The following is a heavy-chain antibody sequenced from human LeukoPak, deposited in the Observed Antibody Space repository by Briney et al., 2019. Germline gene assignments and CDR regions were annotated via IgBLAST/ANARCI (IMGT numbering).Heavy chain of an antibody. CDR3: AKDSAGYSSGWYTY. Sequence: PGGSLRLSCAASGFTFSSYAMSWVRQAPGKGLERVSAISGSGGSTYYADSVKGRFTISRDNSKNTLYLQMNSLRAEDTAVYYCAKDSAGYSSGWYTYWGQGTLVTVSS. D-gene: IGHD6-19*01. CDR1: GFTFSSYA. CDR2: ISGSGGST. J-gene: IGHJ4*02. V-gene: IGHV3-23*01.